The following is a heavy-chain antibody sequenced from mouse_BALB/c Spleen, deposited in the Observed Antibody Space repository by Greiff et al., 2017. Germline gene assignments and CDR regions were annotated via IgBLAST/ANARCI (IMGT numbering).Heavy chain of an antibody. CDR3: ARSGLDAMDY. CDR2: ISSGGST. Sequence: EVKLVESGGGLVKPGGSLKLSCAASGFTFSSYAMSWVRQTPEKRLEWVASISSGGSTYYPDSVKGRFTISRDNARNILYLQMSSLRSEDTAMYYCARSGLDAMDYWGQGTSVTVSS. D-gene: IGHD1-3*01. J-gene: IGHJ4*01. CDR1: GFTFSSYA. V-gene: IGHV5-6-5*01.